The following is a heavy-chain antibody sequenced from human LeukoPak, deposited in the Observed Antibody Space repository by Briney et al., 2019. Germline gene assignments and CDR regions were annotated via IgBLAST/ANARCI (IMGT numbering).Heavy chain of an antibody. V-gene: IGHV3-7*01. J-gene: IGHJ4*02. CDR1: GFTFSSYW. D-gene: IGHD3-22*01. CDR3: ARVPTQDYYDSSGYSDY. Sequence: GGSLRLSCAASGFTFSSYWMSWVRQAPGKGLEWVANIKQVGSEKYYVHSVKGRFTISRDNAKNSLYLQMNSLRAEDTAVYYCARVPTQDYYDSSGYSDYWGQGTLVTVSS. CDR2: IKQVGSEK.